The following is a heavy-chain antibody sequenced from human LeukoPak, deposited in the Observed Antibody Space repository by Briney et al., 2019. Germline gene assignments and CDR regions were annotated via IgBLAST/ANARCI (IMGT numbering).Heavy chain of an antibody. CDR2: INHSGGT. J-gene: IGHJ4*02. D-gene: IGHD3-9*01. CDR1: GGSFSGYY. Sequence: SGTLSLTCAVYGGSFSGYYWSWVRQPPGKGLEWVGEINHSGGTNYNPSLKSRVTISVDTPKNQFSLKLSSVTAADTAVYYCARGPPYYDILTGSDYWGQGTLVTVSS. V-gene: IGHV4-34*01. CDR3: ARGPPYYDILTGSDY.